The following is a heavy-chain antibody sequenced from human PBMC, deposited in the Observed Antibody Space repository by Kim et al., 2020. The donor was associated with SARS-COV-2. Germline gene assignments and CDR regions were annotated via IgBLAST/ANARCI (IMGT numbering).Heavy chain of an antibody. CDR2: IIPIFGTA. J-gene: IGHJ3*02. D-gene: IGHD2-15*01. CDR1: GGTFSSYA. Sequence: SVKVSCKASGGTFSSYAISWVRQAPGQGLEWMGGIIPIFGTANYAQKFQGRVTITADKSTSTAYMELSSLRSEDTAVYYCASSIGGNLPDAFDIWGQGTMVTVSS. CDR3: ASSIGGNLPDAFDI. V-gene: IGHV1-69*06.